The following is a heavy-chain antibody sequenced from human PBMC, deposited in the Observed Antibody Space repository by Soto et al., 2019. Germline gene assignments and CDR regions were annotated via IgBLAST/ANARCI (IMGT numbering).Heavy chain of an antibody. CDR3: TTDSLFTGVLVRFDF. CDR2: IRSKTSGGTT. D-gene: IGHD2-8*02. Sequence: EVRLVESGGGLVEPGGSLRLSCAASGFTLSNAWINWVRQAPGKGLEWVGRIRSKTSGGTTDFAAPVKGRFAISRDDSKDMVYLQMNSLRTEDTAVYYCTTDSLFTGVLVRFDFWGHGTLVTVSS. J-gene: IGHJ4*01. V-gene: IGHV3-15*07. CDR1: GFTLSNAW.